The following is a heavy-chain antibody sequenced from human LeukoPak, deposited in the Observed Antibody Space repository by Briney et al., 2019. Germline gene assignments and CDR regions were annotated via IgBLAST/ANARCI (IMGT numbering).Heavy chain of an antibody. CDR3: ARGVGYCSGGSCYSAG. CDR2: IYYSGNT. CDR1: AGPISSSSYS. V-gene: IGHV4-39*07. D-gene: IGHD2-15*01. Sequence: SETLSLTCTVSAGPISSSSYSWGWIRQPPGKGLEWIGSIYYSGNTYYNPSLKSRVTMSVDTSKNQFSLKLSSVTAADTAVYYCARGVGYCSGGSCYSAGWGQGTLVTVSS. J-gene: IGHJ4*02.